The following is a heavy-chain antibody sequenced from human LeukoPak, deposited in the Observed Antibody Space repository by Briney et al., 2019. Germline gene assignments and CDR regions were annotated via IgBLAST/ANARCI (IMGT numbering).Heavy chain of an antibody. D-gene: IGHD6-13*01. Sequence: GGSLRLSCAASGFTFTDYAMTWVRQAPGRGLEWVSAILATRGNTYYTDSVKGRFTVSRDNSRNTLYLQMNSLRAEDTAVYYCAKLFYPPGHSSSPYYFDYWGQGTLVTVSS. CDR1: GFTFTDYA. J-gene: IGHJ4*02. V-gene: IGHV3-23*01. CDR3: AKLFYPPGHSSSPYYFDY. CDR2: ILATRGNT.